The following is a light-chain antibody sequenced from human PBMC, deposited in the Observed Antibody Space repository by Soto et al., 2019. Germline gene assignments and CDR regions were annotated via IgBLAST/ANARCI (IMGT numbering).Light chain of an antibody. CDR2: AAS. CDR1: HSIGGS. CDR3: QQYNDFPLT. Sequence: DVQMTQSPATLSASVGDRVTITCRASHSIGGSLAWYQQKPGKAPKLLIYAASSLDIGVPSRFSGRGSETDFSLTINNLLLDDLASYYCQQYNDFPLTFGGGTRLE. V-gene: IGKV1-5*03. J-gene: IGKJ4*01.